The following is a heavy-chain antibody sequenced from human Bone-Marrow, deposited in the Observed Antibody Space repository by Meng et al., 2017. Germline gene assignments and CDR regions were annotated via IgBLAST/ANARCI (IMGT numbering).Heavy chain of an antibody. V-gene: IGHV1-69*13. Sequence: SVKVSCKASGGTFSSYAISWVRQAPGQGLEWMGGIIPIFVTANYAQKFQGRVTITADESTSTAYMELSSLRSEDTAVYYCAGLQRGLGHGMDVWGQGTTVTVSS. D-gene: IGHD1-1*01. CDR3: AGLQRGLGHGMDV. J-gene: IGHJ6*02. CDR2: IIPIFVTA. CDR1: GGTFSSYA.